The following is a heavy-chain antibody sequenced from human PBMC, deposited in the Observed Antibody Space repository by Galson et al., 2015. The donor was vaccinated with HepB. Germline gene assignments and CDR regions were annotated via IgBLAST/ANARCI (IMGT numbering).Heavy chain of an antibody. J-gene: IGHJ4*02. D-gene: IGHD2-2*01. CDR2: ISGSGGST. CDR3: ASGSCSSTSCARRFDY. CDR1: GFSFSSYA. V-gene: IGHV3-23*01. Sequence: SLRLSCAASGFSFSSYAMSWVRQAPGKGLEWVSSISGSGGSTYYADSVKGRFTISRDNSRNTLHLQMNSLRAEDTALYHCASGSCSSTSCARRFDYWGQGTLVTVSS.